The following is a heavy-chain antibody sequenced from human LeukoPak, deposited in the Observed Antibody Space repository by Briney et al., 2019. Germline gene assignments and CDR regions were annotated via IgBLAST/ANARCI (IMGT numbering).Heavy chain of an antibody. CDR1: GGTFSSYA. CDR2: IIPIFGTA. Sequence: GASVKVSCKASGGTFSSYAISWVRRAPGQGLEWMGGIIPIFGTANYAQKFQGRVTITADESTSTAYMELSSLRSEDTVVYYCAREVDPGVTVGARGYNWFDPWGQGTLVTVSS. D-gene: IGHD1-26*01. J-gene: IGHJ5*02. CDR3: AREVDPGVTVGARGYNWFDP. V-gene: IGHV1-69*13.